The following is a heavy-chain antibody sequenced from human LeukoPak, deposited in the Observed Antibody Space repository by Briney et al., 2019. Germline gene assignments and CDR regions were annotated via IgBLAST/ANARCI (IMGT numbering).Heavy chain of an antibody. J-gene: IGHJ4*02. V-gene: IGHV3-48*01. CDR2: ISSSTTII. D-gene: IGHD6-13*01. CDR1: GFTLSGFG. Sequence: GGCLRLSCAASGFTLSGFGMNSVRQAPGKGLEWVSYISSSTTIIYYADSVKGRFIISRDNAKNSLYLQMNSLRAEDTAVYYCARVQAQQLVLSDYWGQGTLVTVSS. CDR3: ARVQAQQLVLSDY.